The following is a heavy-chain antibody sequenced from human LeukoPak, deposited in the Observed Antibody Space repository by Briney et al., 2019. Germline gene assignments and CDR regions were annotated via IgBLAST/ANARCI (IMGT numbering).Heavy chain of an antibody. J-gene: IGHJ4*02. CDR1: GFTFSSYA. V-gene: IGHV3-23*01. Sequence: GGSLRLSCAASGFTFSSYAMSWVRQAPGKGLEWVSAISGSGGSTYYADSVKGRFTISRDNAKNSLYLQMNSLRAEDTAVYYCARDSSGSDHFDNWGQGTLVTVSS. CDR3: ARDSSGSDHFDN. D-gene: IGHD3-10*01. CDR2: ISGSGGST.